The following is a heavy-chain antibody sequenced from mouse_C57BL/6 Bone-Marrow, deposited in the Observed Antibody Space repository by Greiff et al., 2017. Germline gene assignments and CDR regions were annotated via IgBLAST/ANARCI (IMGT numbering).Heavy chain of an antibody. CDR1: GYTFTSYW. V-gene: IGHV1-64*01. J-gene: IGHJ2*01. Sequence: QVQLQQPGAELVKPGASVKLSCKASGYTFTSYWMHWVKQRPGQGLEWIGMIHPNSGSTNYNEKFKSKATLTVDKSSSTAYMHLSSLTSEDSAVYNCSRSVAGIMTTGVSTDCWGQGTALTVSS. CDR3: SRSVAGIMTTGVSTDC. CDR2: IHPNSGST. D-gene: IGHD1-1*01.